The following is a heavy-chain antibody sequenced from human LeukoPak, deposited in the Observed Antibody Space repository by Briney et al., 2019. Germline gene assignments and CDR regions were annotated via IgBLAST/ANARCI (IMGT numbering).Heavy chain of an antibody. CDR2: ISYDGSNK. Sequence: GGSLRLSCAASGFTVSSTYMSWVRQAPGKGLEWVAVISYDGSNKYYADSVKGRFTISRDNSKNTLYLQMNSLRPEDTAVYYCAKALRLRYFDWLQTPLDYWGQGTLVTVSS. CDR1: GFTVSSTY. CDR3: AKALRLRYFDWLQTPLDY. V-gene: IGHV3-30*18. D-gene: IGHD3-9*01. J-gene: IGHJ4*02.